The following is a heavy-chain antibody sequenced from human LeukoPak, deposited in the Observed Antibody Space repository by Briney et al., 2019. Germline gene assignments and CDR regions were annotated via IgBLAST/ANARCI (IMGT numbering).Heavy chain of an antibody. CDR3: ARGDGGDY. Sequence: GGSLRLSCAASGFTFEDYGTSWVRQAPGKGLEWVSGINRKHGSTGYADSVKGRFTISRDNARNSLYLQMDSLRAEDTAVYHCARGDGGDYWGQGILVTVSS. CDR1: GFTFEDYG. CDR2: INRKHGST. V-gene: IGHV3-20*01. D-gene: IGHD3-16*01. J-gene: IGHJ4*02.